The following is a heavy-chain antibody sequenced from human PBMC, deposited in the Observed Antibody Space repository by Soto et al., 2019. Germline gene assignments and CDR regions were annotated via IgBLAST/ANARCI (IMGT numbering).Heavy chain of an antibody. V-gene: IGHV1-46*01. CDR1: GYTFTSNY. CDR2: IDPSTGTT. Sequence: QVQLMQSGAEVKKPGASVKISCKASGYTFTSNYLHWVRQAPGQGPEWMGIIDPSTGTTDYSQRFRCRVTMTSVTSTTTVYMQLGSLKSDDMAVYYCARASITNYFDLWGPGTLVTVSS. CDR3: ARASITNYFDL. D-gene: IGHD1-20*01. J-gene: IGHJ4*02.